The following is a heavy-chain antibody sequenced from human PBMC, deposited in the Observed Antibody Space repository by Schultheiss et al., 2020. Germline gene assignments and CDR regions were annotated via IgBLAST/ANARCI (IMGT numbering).Heavy chain of an antibody. CDR2: MWYDGSNK. D-gene: IGHD5-18*01. CDR1: GFIFSTYG. J-gene: IGHJ4*02. CDR3: ASGYGIDY. Sequence: GGSLRLSCAASGFIFSTYGMHWVRQAPGKGLEWVAVMWYDGSNKYYADSVKGRFTISRDNSKNSLYLQMNSLRAEDTAVYYCASGYGIDYWGQGTLVTVSS. V-gene: IGHV3-33*01.